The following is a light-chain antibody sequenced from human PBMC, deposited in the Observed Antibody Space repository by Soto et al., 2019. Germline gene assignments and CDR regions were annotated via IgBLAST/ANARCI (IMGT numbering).Light chain of an antibody. CDR3: SSYTSTSTLV. Sequence: QSALTQPASVSGSPGQSITISCTGTSSDVGAYDYVSWYQQHPRKAPKLMIYDVSDRPSEVSNRFSGSKSGNTASLTISGLQAEDEADYYCSSYTSTSTLVLGGGTKLTVL. CDR2: DVS. CDR1: SSDVGAYDY. J-gene: IGLJ2*01. V-gene: IGLV2-14*01.